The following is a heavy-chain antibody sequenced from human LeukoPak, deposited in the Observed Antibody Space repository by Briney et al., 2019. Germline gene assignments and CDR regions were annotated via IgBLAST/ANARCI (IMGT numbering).Heavy chain of an antibody. D-gene: IGHD3-22*01. Sequence: SETLSLSCTVSGGSLSSGGYYWGWIRQHPGKGLEWIGYIYYSGSTYYNPSLKSRATISVETSKNQFSLKLSSVTPSDTAFYYCTRGGYYSRTFYYWGQGTLVTVSS. CDR2: IYYSGST. J-gene: IGHJ4*02. CDR1: GGSLSSGGYY. CDR3: TRGGYYSRTFYY. V-gene: IGHV4-31*02.